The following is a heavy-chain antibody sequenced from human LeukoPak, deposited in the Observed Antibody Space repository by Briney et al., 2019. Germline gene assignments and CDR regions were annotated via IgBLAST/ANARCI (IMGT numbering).Heavy chain of an antibody. CDR2: ISSSGSTT. V-gene: IGHV3-48*03. J-gene: IGHJ3*01. CDR3: AKSGAARFDL. Sequence: GGSLRLSCAASGFTFSSYEMNWVRQAPGKGLEWVSYISSSGSTTYYADSVKGRFTISRDNSKNTLYLQMNSLRAEDTAVYYCAKSGAARFDLWGQGTMVTVSS. CDR1: GFTFSSYE. D-gene: IGHD6-6*01.